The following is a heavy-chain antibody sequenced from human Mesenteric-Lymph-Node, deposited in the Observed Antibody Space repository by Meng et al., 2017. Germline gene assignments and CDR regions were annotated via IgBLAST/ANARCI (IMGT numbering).Heavy chain of an antibody. D-gene: IGHD3-10*01. CDR1: GFTFSSYG. V-gene: IGHV3-30*19. Sequence: GESLKISCAASGFTFSSYGMHWVRQAPGKGLEWVAAISDDGSNKYYADSVKGRFTISRENFKDKMEVQMDSLRSDDTAVYYCARAAMYHYLSGSRTGDGFDIWGQGTMVTVSS. J-gene: IGHJ3*02. CDR3: ARAAMYHYLSGSRTGDGFDI. CDR2: ISDDGSNK.